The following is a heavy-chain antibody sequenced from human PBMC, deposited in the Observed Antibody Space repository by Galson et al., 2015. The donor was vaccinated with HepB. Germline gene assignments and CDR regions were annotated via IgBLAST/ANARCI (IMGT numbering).Heavy chain of an antibody. D-gene: IGHD3-16*01. V-gene: IGHV3-21*01. CDR3: ARDPDRMITVPSNWFDP. CDR2: ISSSSSYI. CDR1: GFTFSSYS. Sequence: SLRLSCAASGFTFSSYSMNWVRQAPGKGLEWVSSISSSSSYIYYADSVKGRFTISRDNAKNSLYLQMNSLRAEDTAVYYCARDPDRMITVPSNWFDPWGQGTLVTVSS. J-gene: IGHJ5*02.